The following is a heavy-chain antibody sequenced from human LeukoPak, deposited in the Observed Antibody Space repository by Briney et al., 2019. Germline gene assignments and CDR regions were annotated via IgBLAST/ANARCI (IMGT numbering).Heavy chain of an antibody. CDR3: ARGESPYYYDN. CDR2: INPSGGST. J-gene: IGHJ4*02. V-gene: IGHV1-46*01. CDR1: GYTFTSYY. Sequence: ASVKVSCKASGYTFTSYYMHWVRQAPGQGLEWMGIINPSGGSTSYAQKFQGRVTITTDESTSTAYMELSSLRSEDTAVYYCARGESPYYYDNWGQGTLVTVSS.